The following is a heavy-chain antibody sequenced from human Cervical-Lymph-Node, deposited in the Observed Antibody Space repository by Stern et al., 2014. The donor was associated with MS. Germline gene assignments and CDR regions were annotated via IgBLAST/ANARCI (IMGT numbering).Heavy chain of an antibody. CDR3: ARVAAVAEYYFDY. Sequence: QVQLQESGPGLVKPSETLSLTCTVSGGSISSYYWSWIRQPPGKGLEWIGYIYYSGSTNYNPSLKSRVTISVDTSKNQFSLKLSSVTAADTAVYYCARVAAVAEYYFDYWGQGTLVTVSS. V-gene: IGHV4-59*01. J-gene: IGHJ4*02. D-gene: IGHD6-19*01. CDR2: IYYSGST. CDR1: GGSISSYY.